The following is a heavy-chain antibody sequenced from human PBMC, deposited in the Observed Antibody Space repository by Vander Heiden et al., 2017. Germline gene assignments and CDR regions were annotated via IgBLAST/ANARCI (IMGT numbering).Heavy chain of an antibody. CDR1: GFTFSNYR. Sequence: EVQLVESGGGLVQPGGSLRLSCSASGFTFSNYRMHWVRQAPGKGLEYVSGISANGDSTNYGDSVKGRFTISRDNSKNTLYLQMSSLRLEDTAVYYCVKDRYNWNSPDVWGQGTTVTVSS. J-gene: IGHJ6*02. CDR3: VKDRYNWNSPDV. D-gene: IGHD1-1*01. V-gene: IGHV3-64D*06. CDR2: ISANGDST.